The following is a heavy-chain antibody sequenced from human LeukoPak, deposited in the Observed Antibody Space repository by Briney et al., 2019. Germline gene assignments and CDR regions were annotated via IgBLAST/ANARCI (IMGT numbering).Heavy chain of an antibody. J-gene: IGHJ3*02. CDR3: ARVSYCSSTSCVFLDAFDI. Sequence: GGSLRLSCAASGFTFSSYWMHWVRQAPGKGLVWVSRINSDGSSTSYADSVKGRFTISRDNAKNTLYLQMNSLRAEDTAVYYCARVSYCSSTSCVFLDAFDIWGQGTMVNVSS. CDR1: GFTFSSYW. CDR2: INSDGSST. V-gene: IGHV3-74*01. D-gene: IGHD2-2*01.